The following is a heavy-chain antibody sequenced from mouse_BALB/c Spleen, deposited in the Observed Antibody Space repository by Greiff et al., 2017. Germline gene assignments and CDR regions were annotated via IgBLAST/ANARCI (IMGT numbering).Heavy chain of an antibody. V-gene: IGHV1S137*01. CDR2: ISTYYGDA. D-gene: IGHD2-10*02. CDR1: GYTFTDYA. CDR3: ARSKYGNLILAMDY. J-gene: IGHJ4*01. Sequence: VKLQESGAELVRPGVSVKISCKGSGYTFTDYAMHWVKQSHANSLEWIGVISTYYGDASYNQKFKGKATMTVDKSSSTAYMELARLTSEDSAIYYCARSKYGNLILAMDYWGQGTSVTVSS.